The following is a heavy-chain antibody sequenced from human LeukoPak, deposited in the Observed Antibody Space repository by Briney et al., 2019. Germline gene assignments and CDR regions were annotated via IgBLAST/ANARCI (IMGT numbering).Heavy chain of an antibody. CDR3: YGANAEH. CDR2: TNTDGSST. Sequence: PGGSLRLSSAASGFTFSSYWMHWVRQAPGKGLVWVSGTNTDGSSTMYADSVKGRFTIARDNAKNTLYLQMNSLRAEDTAVYYCYGANAEHWGQGNLVSVSS. V-gene: IGHV3-74*03. CDR1: GFTFSSYW. J-gene: IGHJ1*01. D-gene: IGHD4-23*01.